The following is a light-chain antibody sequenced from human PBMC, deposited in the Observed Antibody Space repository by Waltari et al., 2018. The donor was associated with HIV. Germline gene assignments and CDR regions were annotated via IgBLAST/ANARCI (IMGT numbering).Light chain of an antibody. CDR2: GKN. CDR3: NSRDSSGNLYV. V-gene: IGLV3-19*01. CDR1: SLRSYY. J-gene: IGLJ1*01. Sequence: SSELTQDPAVSVALGQTVRITCQGDSLRSYYASWYQQKPGQAPVLVIYGKNNRPSGIPDRFSGSSSGTTASLTITGAQAEDEADYYCNSRDSSGNLYVFGTGTKVTVL.